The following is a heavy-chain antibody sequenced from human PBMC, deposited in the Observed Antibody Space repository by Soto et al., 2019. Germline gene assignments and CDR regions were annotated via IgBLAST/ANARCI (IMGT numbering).Heavy chain of an antibody. CDR1: GFAFNTYA. CDR2: ISGSGDRT. V-gene: IGHV3-23*01. CDR3: ANSDRGGSGNFNF. J-gene: IGHJ4*02. D-gene: IGHD3-10*01. Sequence: EVQLLESGGGLVQPGGSLRLYCAASGFAFNTYAMDWVRQAPGKGLEWVSSISGSGDRTYYADSVKGRFTISRDNSENTLYLEMNSLRAEDTAVYYCANSDRGGSGNFNFWGQGTLVIVSS.